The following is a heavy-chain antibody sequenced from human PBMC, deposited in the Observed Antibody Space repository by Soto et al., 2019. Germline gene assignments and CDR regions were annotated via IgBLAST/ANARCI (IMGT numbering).Heavy chain of an antibody. CDR3: ARAQADYYDSSGLAFDI. V-gene: IGHV3-53*01. CDR2: IYSGGST. D-gene: IGHD3-22*01. J-gene: IGHJ3*02. CDR1: GFTVSSNY. Sequence: PGGSLRLSCAASGFTVSSNYMSWVRQAPGKGLEWVSVIYSGGSTYYADSVKGRFTISRDNSKNTLYLQMNSLRAEDTAVYYCARAQADYYDSSGLAFDIWGQGTMVTVSS.